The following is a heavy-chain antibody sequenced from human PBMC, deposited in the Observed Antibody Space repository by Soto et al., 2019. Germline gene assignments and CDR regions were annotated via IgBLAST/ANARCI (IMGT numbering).Heavy chain of an antibody. J-gene: IGHJ4*02. CDR2: IHYSGST. CDR1: VVSISSYY. D-gene: IGHD4-17*01. V-gene: IGHV4-59*01. CDR3: ARVGWTTVGYYFDY. Sequence: SETLSLTCTVSVVSISSYYWSWIRQPPGKGLEWIGYIHYSGSTKYNPSLKSRVSISVDTSKSQFSLKLSSVTAADTAVYYCARVGWTTVGYYFDYWGQGALVTLSS.